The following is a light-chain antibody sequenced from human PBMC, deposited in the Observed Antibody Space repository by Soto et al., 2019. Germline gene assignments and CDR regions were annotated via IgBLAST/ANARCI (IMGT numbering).Light chain of an antibody. V-gene: IGLV2-14*01. Sequence: QSALTQPASVSGSPGQSITISCTGTSSDVGGYNYVSWYQQHPGKAPKLMIYDVSNRTSGVSNRFSGSKYGNTASLTISGLQAEDEADYYCSSYTSRSTLVVFGGVTKHTVL. CDR3: SSYTSRSTLVV. J-gene: IGLJ2*01. CDR2: DVS. CDR1: SSDVGGYNY.